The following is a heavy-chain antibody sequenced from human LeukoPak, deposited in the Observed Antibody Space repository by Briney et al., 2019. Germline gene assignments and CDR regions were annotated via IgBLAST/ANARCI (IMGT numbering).Heavy chain of an antibody. D-gene: IGHD1-26*01. J-gene: IGHJ4*02. Sequence: PPETLSLTCTVSGGSIRSYYWSWIRQPPGKGLEWIGSIYYSGNTNNHPSLKSRVTISADTSKNQFSLKLRAVTAADTAVYYCASGSYYFDYWGQGTLVTVSS. CDR2: IYYSGNT. CDR3: ASGSYYFDY. CDR1: GGSIRSYY. V-gene: IGHV4-59*08.